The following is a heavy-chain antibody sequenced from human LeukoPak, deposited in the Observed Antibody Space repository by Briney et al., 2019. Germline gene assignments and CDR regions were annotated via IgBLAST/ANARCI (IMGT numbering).Heavy chain of an antibody. CDR2: IGTAGDT. V-gene: IGHV3-13*01. CDR3: ARGVDSSAALDY. Sequence: GGSLRLSCAASGFTFSSYDMHWVRQATGKGLEWVSVIGTAGDTYYPGSVKGRFTISRENAKNSLYLQMNSLRAGDTVVYYCARGVDSSAALDYWGQGTLVTVSS. D-gene: IGHD3-22*01. J-gene: IGHJ4*02. CDR1: GFTFSSYD.